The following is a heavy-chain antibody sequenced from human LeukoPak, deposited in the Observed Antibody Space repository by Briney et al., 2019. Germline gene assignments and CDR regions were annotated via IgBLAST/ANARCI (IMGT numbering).Heavy chain of an antibody. J-gene: IGHJ4*02. CDR2: INPNSGGT. D-gene: IGHD3-10*01. V-gene: IGHV1-2*02. CDR1: GYTFTGYY. Sequence: ASVKVSSKPSGYTFTGYYMHGVRQAPGQGLEWMGWINPNSGGTNYAQKFQGRVTMTRDTSISTAYMELSRLRSDDTAVYYCARDRAGSGSGVLGFWGQGTLVTVSS. CDR3: ARDRAGSGSGVLGF.